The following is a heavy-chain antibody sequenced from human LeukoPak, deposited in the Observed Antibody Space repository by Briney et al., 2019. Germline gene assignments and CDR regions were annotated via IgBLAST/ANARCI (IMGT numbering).Heavy chain of an antibody. D-gene: IGHD5-12*01. J-gene: IGHJ3*02. Sequence: SSHTLSLTCAVSAYSISSSNWWGWIRPPPGKGLECIGYIYYSGSTYYNPSLKSRVTMSVDTSKNQFSLKLRSVTAVHTAVYYCATINSGYDFAAFDIWGQGTMVTVSS. CDR3: ATINSGYDFAAFDI. CDR2: IYYSGST. CDR1: AYSISSSNW. V-gene: IGHV4-28*01.